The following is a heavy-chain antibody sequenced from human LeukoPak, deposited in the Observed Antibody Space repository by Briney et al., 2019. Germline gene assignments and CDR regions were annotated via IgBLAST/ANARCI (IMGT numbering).Heavy chain of an antibody. CDR3: AKGVGRFLEWQLGSYYFDY. V-gene: IGHV3-23*01. D-gene: IGHD3-3*01. Sequence: GGSLRLSCAASGFTFSSYAMSWVRQAPGKGLEWVSAISGSGGSTYYADSVKGRFTISRDNSKNTLYLQMNSLRAEDTAVYYCAKGVGRFLEWQLGSYYFDYWGQGTLVTVSS. CDR1: GFTFSSYA. J-gene: IGHJ4*02. CDR2: ISGSGGST.